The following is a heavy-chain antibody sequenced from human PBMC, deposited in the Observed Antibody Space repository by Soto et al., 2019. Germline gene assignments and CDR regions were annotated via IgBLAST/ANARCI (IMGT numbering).Heavy chain of an antibody. CDR2: ISYDGSNK. CDR3: AGVSRGYSSGWYDY. D-gene: IGHD6-19*01. CDR1: GFTFSSYA. V-gene: IGHV3-30-3*01. Sequence: GGSLRLSCAASGFTFSSYAMHWVRQAPGKGLEWVAVISYDGSNKYYADSVKGRFTISRDNSKNTLYLQMNSLRAEDTAVYYCAGVSRGYSSGWYDYWGQGTLVTVSS. J-gene: IGHJ4*02.